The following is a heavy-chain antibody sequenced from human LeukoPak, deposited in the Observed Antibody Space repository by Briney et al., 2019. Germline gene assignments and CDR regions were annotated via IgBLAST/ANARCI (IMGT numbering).Heavy chain of an antibody. D-gene: IGHD2-2*01. CDR3: ARGPYCSSTSCRPFDY. CDR1: GFTFSSYW. J-gene: IGHJ4*02. V-gene: IGHV3-7*01. CDR2: IKQDGSEK. Sequence: GGSLRLSCAASGFTFSSYWMGWVRQAPGKGLEWVANIKQDGSEKYYVDSVKGRFTISRDNAKNSLYLQMNSLRAEDTAVYYCARGPYCSSTSCRPFDYWGQGTLVTVSS.